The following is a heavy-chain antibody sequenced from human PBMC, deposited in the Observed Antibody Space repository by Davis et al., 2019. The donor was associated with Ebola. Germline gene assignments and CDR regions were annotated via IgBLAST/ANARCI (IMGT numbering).Heavy chain of an antibody. V-gene: IGHV4-4*02. CDR1: GGSISSSNW. CDR2: INHSGST. CDR3: ARGDSYYDLSGYYAGPEAPDH. J-gene: IGHJ4*02. Sequence: MPAGSLRLSCAVSGGSISSSNWWCCVRQPPGKGLEWIGEINHSGSTNYNPSLKSRVTISVDTPKNQFSLKLSSVTAADTAVYYCARGDSYYDLSGYYAGPEAPDHWGQGTLVSVSS. D-gene: IGHD3-22*01.